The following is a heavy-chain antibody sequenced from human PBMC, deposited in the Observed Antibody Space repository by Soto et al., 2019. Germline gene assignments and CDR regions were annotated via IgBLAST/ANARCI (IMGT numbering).Heavy chain of an antibody. D-gene: IGHD3-9*01. CDR1: GYTFTSYS. CDR2: ISSYNGKT. J-gene: IGHJ3*02. Sequence: ASVKVSCKASGYTFTSYSFSWVRQSPGQGLEWMGWISSYNGKTVYAQSFQGRVTITRDTSASTAYMELSSLRSEDTAVYYCARMGGHLNVLRYFDWLFDAFDIWGQGTMVTVSS. V-gene: IGHV1-18*01. CDR3: ARMGGHLNVLRYFDWLFDAFDI.